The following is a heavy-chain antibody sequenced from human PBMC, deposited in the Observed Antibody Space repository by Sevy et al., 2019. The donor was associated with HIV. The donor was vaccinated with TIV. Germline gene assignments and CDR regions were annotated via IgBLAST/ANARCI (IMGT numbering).Heavy chain of an antibody. Sequence: GGSLRLSCAASGFTFSSYAMHWVRQAPGKGLEWVAVISYDGSNKYYADSVKGRFTISRDNSKNTLYLQMNSLRAEDTAVYYCARDNPPVVPAAIGLVYYYYGMDVWGQGTTVTVSS. CDR2: ISYDGSNK. CDR3: ARDNPPVVPAAIGLVYYYYGMDV. CDR1: GFTFSSYA. D-gene: IGHD2-2*01. V-gene: IGHV3-30*04. J-gene: IGHJ6*02.